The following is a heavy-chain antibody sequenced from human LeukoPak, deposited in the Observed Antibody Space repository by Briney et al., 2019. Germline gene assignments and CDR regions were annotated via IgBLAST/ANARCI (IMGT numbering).Heavy chain of an antibody. V-gene: IGHV1-46*01. Sequence: ASVKVSCKASGYTFTSYYMHWVRQAPGQGLEWMGIINPSGGSTSYAQKFQGRVTMTRDTSISTAYMELSRLRSDDTAVYYCARDFGEVGSIAVAGTGYWGQGTLVTVSS. CDR1: GYTFTSYY. CDR2: INPSGGST. D-gene: IGHD6-19*01. CDR3: ARDFGEVGSIAVAGTGY. J-gene: IGHJ4*02.